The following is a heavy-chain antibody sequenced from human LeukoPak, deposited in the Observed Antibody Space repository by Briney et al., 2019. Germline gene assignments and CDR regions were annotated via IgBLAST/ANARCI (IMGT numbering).Heavy chain of an antibody. CDR1: GYTLTELS. J-gene: IGHJ4*02. CDR2: FDPEDGET. Sequence: ASVKVSCKVSGYTLTELSMHWVRQSPGKVLEWMGGFDPEDGETIYAQKFQGRVTMTEDTSTDTAYMELSSLRSEDTAVYYCATVRPRGYCSGGSCYSPNALDYWGQGTLVTVSS. CDR3: ATVRPRGYCSGGSCYSPNALDY. V-gene: IGHV1-24*01. D-gene: IGHD2-15*01.